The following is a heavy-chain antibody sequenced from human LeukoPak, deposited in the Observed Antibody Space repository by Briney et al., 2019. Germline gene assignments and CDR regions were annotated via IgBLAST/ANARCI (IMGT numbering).Heavy chain of an antibody. CDR2: ISAYNGNT. V-gene: IGHV1-18*01. CDR1: GYTFTSYG. J-gene: IGHJ6*02. D-gene: IGHD3-10*01. Sequence: ASVKVSCKASGYTFTSYGISWVRQAPGQGLEWMGWISAYNGNTNYAQKLQGRVTMTTDTSTSTAYMELRSLRSDDTAVYYCARDRHYYGSGFYYYYGMDVWGQGTTVTVSS. CDR3: ARDRHYYGSGFYYYYGMDV.